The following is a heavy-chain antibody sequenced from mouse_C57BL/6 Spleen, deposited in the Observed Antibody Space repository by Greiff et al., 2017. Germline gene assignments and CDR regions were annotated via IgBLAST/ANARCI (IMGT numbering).Heavy chain of an antibody. CDR1: GYTFTNYW. D-gene: IGHD1-1*01. CDR3: ARKRDSSYEYFFDY. V-gene: IGHV1-63*01. J-gene: IGHJ2*01. CDR2: IYPGGGYT. Sequence: VQLQQSGAELVRPGTSVKMSCKASGYTFTNYWIGWAKQRPGHGLEWIGDIYPGGGYTKYNEKFKGKATLTADKSSSTAYMQLSSLTSEDSAIYYCARKRDSSYEYFFDYWGQGTTLTVSS.